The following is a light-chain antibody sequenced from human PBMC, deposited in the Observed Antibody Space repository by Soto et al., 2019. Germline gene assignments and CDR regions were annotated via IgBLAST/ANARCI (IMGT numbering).Light chain of an antibody. Sequence: EIVLTQSPATLSLSPGERATLSCRASQSVSSYLAWYQQKPSQAPRLLIYDASNRATGIPARFSGSGSGTDFTLTISSLEPEDFAVYYCQQRSNWPIFTFGPGTKVDIK. J-gene: IGKJ3*01. CDR1: QSVSSY. CDR3: QQRSNWPIFT. CDR2: DAS. V-gene: IGKV3-11*01.